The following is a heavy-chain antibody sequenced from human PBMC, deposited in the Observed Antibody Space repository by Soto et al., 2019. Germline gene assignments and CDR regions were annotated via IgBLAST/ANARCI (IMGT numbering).Heavy chain of an antibody. J-gene: IGHJ5*02. V-gene: IGHV4-59*08. Sequence: SETLSLTCTVSGGSISSYYWSWIRQPPGKGLEWIGYIYYSGSTNYNPSLKSRVTISVDTSKNQFSLKLSSVTAADTAVYYCARRSAAMSSLYNWFDTWGQGALVTVSS. CDR2: IYYSGST. D-gene: IGHD2-2*01. CDR3: ARRSAAMSSLYNWFDT. CDR1: GGSISSYY.